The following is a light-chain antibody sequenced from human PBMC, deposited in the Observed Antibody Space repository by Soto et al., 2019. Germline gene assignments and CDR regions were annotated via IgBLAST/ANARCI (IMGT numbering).Light chain of an antibody. Sequence: EIVMTQSPDTLSVSPGERATLSCRASQSVSTNLAWYQQIPGQAPRPLIYGASTRATGIPVRFSGSGSRTEFTLTISSLKSEDFAVYHCQQYNNWPYTFGQGTKQEIK. V-gene: IGKV3-15*01. CDR2: GAS. J-gene: IGKJ2*01. CDR1: QSVSTN. CDR3: QQYNNWPYT.